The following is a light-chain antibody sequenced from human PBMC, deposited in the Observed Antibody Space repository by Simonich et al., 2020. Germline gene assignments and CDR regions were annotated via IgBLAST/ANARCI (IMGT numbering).Light chain of an antibody. CDR1: QSVLYSSNNKNY. V-gene: IGKV4-1*01. CDR3: QQYYSTPYT. CDR2: WAS. Sequence: DIVMTQSPDSLAMSLGERATINCKSSQSVLYSSNNKNYLAWYQQKPGQPPKLLIYWASTRESGVTDRCSGSGSGTDFTLTISSLQAEDVAVYYCQQYYSTPYTFGQGTKLEIK. J-gene: IGKJ2*01.